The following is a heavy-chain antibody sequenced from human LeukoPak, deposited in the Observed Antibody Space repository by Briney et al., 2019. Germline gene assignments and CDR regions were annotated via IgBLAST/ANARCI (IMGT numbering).Heavy chain of an antibody. J-gene: IGHJ4*02. CDR2: IYPGDSDT. CDR3: ARRYYYGSGSQFTDY. D-gene: IGHD3-10*01. CDR1: GYSFTPYW. Sequence: GESLKISCKVSGYSFTPYWIGWVRKMPGKGLEWMGIIYPGDSDTRYSPSFQGQVTISVDKSISTAYPQWSSLKASDTAMYYCARRYYYGSGSQFTDYWGQGTLVTVPS. V-gene: IGHV5-51*01.